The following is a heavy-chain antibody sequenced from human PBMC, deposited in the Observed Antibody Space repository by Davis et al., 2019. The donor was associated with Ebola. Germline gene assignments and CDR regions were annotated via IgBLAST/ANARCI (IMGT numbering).Heavy chain of an antibody. CDR1: GGSINSFL. V-gene: IGHV4-59*01. J-gene: IGHJ4*02. D-gene: IGHD1-20*01. Sequence: MPSETLSLTCSVSGGSINSFLWTWIRQPPGKGLECIGYIYYTGSTDYNPSLKSRVTMSVDASKNQFSLRLSSVTAADTAVYYCARLTGPFDYWGQGTLVTVSS. CDR3: ARLTGPFDY. CDR2: IYYTGST.